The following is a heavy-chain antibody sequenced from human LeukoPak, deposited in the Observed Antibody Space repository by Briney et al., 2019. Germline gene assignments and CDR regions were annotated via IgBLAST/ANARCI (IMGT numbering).Heavy chain of an antibody. D-gene: IGHD4-17*01. CDR2: IRYDGSNK. CDR1: GFTFSSYG. Sequence: GGSLRLSCAASGFTFSSYGMHWVRQAPGKGLEWVTFIRYDGSNKYYADSVKGRFTISRDNSKNTLYLQMNRLRAEDTAVYYCARDREQMTTVPLDAFDIWGQGTMVTVSS. V-gene: IGHV3-30*02. J-gene: IGHJ3*02. CDR3: ARDREQMTTVPLDAFDI.